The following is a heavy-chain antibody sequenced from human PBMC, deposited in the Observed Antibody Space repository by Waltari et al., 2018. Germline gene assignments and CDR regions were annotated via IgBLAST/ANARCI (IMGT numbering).Heavy chain of an antibody. Sequence: VQLLESGGGLAQPGGSLRLSCAASGFTFSSYAMSWVRQAPGKGLEWVSVIYADGRTYYADSVKGRFTISRDNSKSTLYLQMSSLRTEDTAVYYCATDSNGFQNWFDSWGQGTLVTVSS. J-gene: IGHJ5*01. CDR2: IYADGRT. CDR1: GFTFSSYA. CDR3: ATDSNGFQNWFDS. D-gene: IGHD3-22*01. V-gene: IGHV3-23*03.